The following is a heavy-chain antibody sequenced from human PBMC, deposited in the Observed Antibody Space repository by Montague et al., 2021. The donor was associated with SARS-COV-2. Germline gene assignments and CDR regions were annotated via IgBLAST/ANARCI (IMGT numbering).Heavy chain of an antibody. Sequence: SETLSLTCAVSGGSISSSNWWSWVRQPPGKVLGRIGEIYHSGRTNYNPSLKSLAIIVVNKSKNQSSLKLCSVTAADAAVYYWARGYYDSRGYYKWGSLETSDWFDPWGQGTLVTVSS. D-gene: IGHD3-22*01. CDR1: GGSISSSNW. J-gene: IGHJ5*02. CDR3: ARGYYDSRGYYKWGSLETSDWFDP. CDR2: IYHSGRT. V-gene: IGHV4-4*02.